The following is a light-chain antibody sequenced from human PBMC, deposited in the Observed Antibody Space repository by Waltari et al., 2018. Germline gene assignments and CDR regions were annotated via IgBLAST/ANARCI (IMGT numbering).Light chain of an antibody. CDR1: SLTNYY. CDR3: NCRDTSDYHLWL. Sequence: SSELTQDPVVSVALGQTVSITCQGDSLTNYYAAWYQRKPGQAPVLVIYGENNRPSGTPDRFSGSRSVNTSSLTITGAQAEDEADYYCNCRDTSDYHLWLFGGGTKLTVL. V-gene: IGLV3-19*01. CDR2: GEN. J-gene: IGLJ3*02.